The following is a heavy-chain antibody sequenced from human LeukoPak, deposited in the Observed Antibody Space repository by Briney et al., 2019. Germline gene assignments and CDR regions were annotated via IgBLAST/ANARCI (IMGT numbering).Heavy chain of an antibody. J-gene: IGHJ6*03. CDR1: GFNFSTYE. CDR2: ITASGDTI. V-gene: IGHV3-48*03. Sequence: GGSLRLSCAASGFNFSTYEMNWVRQAPGKGLEGISYITASGDTIYYADSVKGRFTISRANAKNSLYLQMNSLRAEDTGVYYCARPLLNYYYYVDVWGKGTTVTVSS. CDR3: ARPLLNYYYYVDV.